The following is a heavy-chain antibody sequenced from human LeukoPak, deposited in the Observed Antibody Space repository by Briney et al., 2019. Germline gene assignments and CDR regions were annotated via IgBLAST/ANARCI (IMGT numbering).Heavy chain of an antibody. V-gene: IGHV3-48*04. CDR2: ISSSGSTI. Sequence: PGGSLRLSCAASGLTISSYSMNWVRQAPGKGLEWVSYISSSGSTIYYADSVKGRFTISRDNAKNSLYLQMNSLRAEDTAVYYCASPRGDDSSGYYSYFDYWGQGTLVTVSS. D-gene: IGHD3-22*01. CDR1: GLTISSYS. J-gene: IGHJ4*02. CDR3: ASPRGDDSSGYYSYFDY.